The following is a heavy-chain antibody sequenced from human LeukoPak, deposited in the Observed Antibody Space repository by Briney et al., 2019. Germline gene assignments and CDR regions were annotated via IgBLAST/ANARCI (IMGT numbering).Heavy chain of an antibody. Sequence: GASVKVSCKASGYTFTGYYMHWVRQAPGQGLEWMGWINPNSGGTNYAQKFQGRVTMTRDTSISTAYMELSRLRSDDTAVYYCARDSVVYGGWSFYYYYYMDVWGKGTTVTVSS. CDR3: ARDSVVYGGWSFYYYYYMDV. V-gene: IGHV1-2*02. CDR1: GYTFTGYY. J-gene: IGHJ6*03. D-gene: IGHD6-19*01. CDR2: INPNSGGT.